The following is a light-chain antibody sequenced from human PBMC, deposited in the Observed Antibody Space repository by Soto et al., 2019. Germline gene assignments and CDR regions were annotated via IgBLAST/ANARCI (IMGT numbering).Light chain of an antibody. CDR2: GVS. V-gene: IGKV3-20*01. J-gene: IGKJ4*01. CDR1: QRVSNTY. CDR3: QQYSSSPVT. Sequence: EIVLAQSPGTLSLSPGERATLSCRASQRVSNTYLAWYQQEPGQAPRLLIYGVSSRATGIPDRFSGSGSGTDFTLTISRLEPEDFAVYYCQQYSSSPVTFGGGTKVDIK.